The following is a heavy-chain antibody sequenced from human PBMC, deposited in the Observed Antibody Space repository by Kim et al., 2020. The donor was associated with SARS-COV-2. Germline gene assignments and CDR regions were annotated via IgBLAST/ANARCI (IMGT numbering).Heavy chain of an antibody. CDR3: TRGAYLYYFDY. D-gene: IGHD2-21*01. Sequence: TFYADSVKGRFTISRGNSKNTLYLQMNSLRAEDTAVYYCTRGAYLYYFDYWGQGTLVTVSS. V-gene: IGHV3-53*01. J-gene: IGHJ4*02. CDR2: T.